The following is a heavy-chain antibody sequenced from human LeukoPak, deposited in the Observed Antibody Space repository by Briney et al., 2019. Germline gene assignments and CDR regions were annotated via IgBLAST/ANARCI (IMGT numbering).Heavy chain of an antibody. V-gene: IGHV1-18*04. CDR2: ISAYNGNT. CDR3: ARAILRGTAPYYFGY. CDR1: GYTFTSYG. J-gene: IGHJ4*02. Sequence: ASVKVSCKASGYTFTSYGISWVRQAPGQGLEWMGWISAYNGNTNYAQKLQGRVTMTTDTSTSTAYMELRSLRSDDTAVYYCARAILRGTAPYYFGYWAREPWSPSPQ. D-gene: IGHD6-13*01.